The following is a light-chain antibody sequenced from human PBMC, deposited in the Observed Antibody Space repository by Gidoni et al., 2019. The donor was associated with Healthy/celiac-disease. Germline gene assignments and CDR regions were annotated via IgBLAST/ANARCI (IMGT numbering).Light chain of an antibody. V-gene: IGKV1-5*03. CDR2: KAS. J-gene: IGKJ2*01. Sequence: DIQMTQSPSTLSASVGDRVTITCRDSQSISSWLAWYQQKPGKAPKLLIYKASSLERGVPSRFSGSGSGTEFTLTISSLQPDDFATYYCQQYKSFGQXTKLEIK. CDR1: QSISSW. CDR3: QQYKS.